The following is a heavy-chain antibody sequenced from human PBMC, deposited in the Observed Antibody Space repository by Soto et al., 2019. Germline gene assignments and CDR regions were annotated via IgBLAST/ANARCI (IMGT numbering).Heavy chain of an antibody. V-gene: IGHV1-69*01. CDR2: IIPIFGTA. CDR1: GGTSSSYA. Sequence: QVQLVQSGAEVKKPGSSVKVSCKASGGTSSSYAISWVRQAPGQGLEWMGGIIPIFGTANYAQKFQGRVTITADESTSTAYMELSSLRSEDTALSYCARGPDYGDDDPFDYWGQGTMVTVSS. CDR3: ARGPDYGDDDPFDY. D-gene: IGHD4-17*01. J-gene: IGHJ4*02.